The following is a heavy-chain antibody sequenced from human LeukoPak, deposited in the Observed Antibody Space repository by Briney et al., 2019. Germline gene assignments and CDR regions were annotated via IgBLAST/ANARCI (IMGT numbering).Heavy chain of an antibody. V-gene: IGHV3-30*03. CDR3: ARVYYGDFDY. CDR1: GFTFSNYG. D-gene: IGHD4-17*01. CDR2: ISYDGSNK. J-gene: IGHJ4*02. Sequence: PGGSLRLSCAASGFTFSNYGMHWVRQAPGKGLEWVAVISYDGSNKYYADSVKGRFTISRDNSKNTLYLQMNSLRAEDTAVYYCARVYYGDFDYWGQGTLVTVSS.